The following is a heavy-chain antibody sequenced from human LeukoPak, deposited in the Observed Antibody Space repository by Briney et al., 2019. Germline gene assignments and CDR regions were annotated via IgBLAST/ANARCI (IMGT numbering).Heavy chain of an antibody. CDR2: ISSSGNTI. CDR1: GFTFSDYY. Sequence: PGGSLRLPCAASGFTFSDYYMSWIRQAPGKGLEWVSYISSSGNTIYYADSVKGRFTISRDNAKNSLYLQMNSLRAEDTAVYYCARFIAAPYYFDYWGRGTLVTVSS. D-gene: IGHD6-13*01. J-gene: IGHJ4*02. V-gene: IGHV3-11*04. CDR3: ARFIAAPYYFDY.